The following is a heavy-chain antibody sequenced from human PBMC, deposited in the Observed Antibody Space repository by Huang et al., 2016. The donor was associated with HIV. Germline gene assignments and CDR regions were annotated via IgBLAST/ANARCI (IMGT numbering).Heavy chain of an antibody. V-gene: IGHV1-69*13. CDR2: ISPSLGTT. CDR1: GGGSSSYA. D-gene: IGHD5-12*01. CDR3: ARSGPRWGLATIWTLVY. Sequence: QVQLVQSGAEVKKPGSSVKLSCQSSGGGSSSYAISWVRQARGQGLEWMGGISPSLGTTDYAPRCKGRVTITADESTNTAYIELSSLEYDDTALYYCARSGPRWGLATIWTLVYWGQGTLVTVSS. J-gene: IGHJ4*02.